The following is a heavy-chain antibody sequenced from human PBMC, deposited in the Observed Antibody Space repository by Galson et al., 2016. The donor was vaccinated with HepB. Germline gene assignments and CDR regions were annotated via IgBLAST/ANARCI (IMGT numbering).Heavy chain of an antibody. J-gene: IGHJ4*02. Sequence: SLRLFCATFDFTFSGYGMHWVRQAPGKGLEWVSGISPSGDTTYYADSVKGRFTISRDNSKNTLSLQMNSLRAEDTAVYYCAKDLWLRGLTPFDHWGQGTLVTVSS. V-gene: IGHV3-23*01. CDR3: AKDLWLRGLTPFDH. D-gene: IGHD3-10*01. CDR1: DFTFSGYG. CDR2: ISPSGDTT.